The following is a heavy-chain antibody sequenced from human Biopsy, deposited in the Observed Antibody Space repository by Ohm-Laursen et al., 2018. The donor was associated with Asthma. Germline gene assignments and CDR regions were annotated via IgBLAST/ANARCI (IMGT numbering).Heavy chain of an antibody. D-gene: IGHD6-13*01. V-gene: IGHV3-30*03. CDR2: ISFDPLNK. CDR3: ARVPVAAAGPYYYGMDV. Sequence: SLRLSCAASGFTLSSYVMHWVRQAPGKGLDWVALISFDPLNKQYADWVRGRFTVSRDSSKNTLYLQMISLRADDTAVYYCARVPVAAAGPYYYGMDVWGQGTTVTVSS. CDR1: GFTLSSYV. J-gene: IGHJ6*02.